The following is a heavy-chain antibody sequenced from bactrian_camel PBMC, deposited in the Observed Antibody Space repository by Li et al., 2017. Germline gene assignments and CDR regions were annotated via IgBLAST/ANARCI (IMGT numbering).Heavy chain of an antibody. Sequence: VQLVESGGGLVQPGGSLRLSCAASGFTFSNYDMTWVRQAPGKGFEWVSAISGGGEYTYYTDSMKGRFTISQDNAKNTVYLQMNSLKPEDTAMFYCAADEYNLGLARSYTYWGQGTQVTVS. V-gene: IGHV3S40*01. CDR3: AADEYNLGLARSYTY. CDR1: GFTFSNYD. D-gene: IGHD5*01. CDR2: ISGGGEYT. J-gene: IGHJ4*01.